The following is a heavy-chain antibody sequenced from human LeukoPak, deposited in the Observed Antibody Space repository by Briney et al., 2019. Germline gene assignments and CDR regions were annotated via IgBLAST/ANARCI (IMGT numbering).Heavy chain of an antibody. V-gene: IGHV3-49*03. CDR1: GFTFGDYA. CDR3: TSSSQTYYYDSIEFDP. D-gene: IGHD3-22*01. CDR2: IRSKAYGGTT. J-gene: IGHJ5*02. Sequence: GRSLRLSCTASGFTFGDYAMSWFRQAPGKGLEWVGFIRSKAYGGTTEYAASVKGRFTISRDDSKSIAYLQMNSLKTEDTAVYYCTSSSQTYYYDSIEFDPWGQGTLVTVSS.